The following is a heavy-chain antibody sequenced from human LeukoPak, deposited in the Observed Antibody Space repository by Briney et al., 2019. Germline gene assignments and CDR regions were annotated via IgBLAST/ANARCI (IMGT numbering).Heavy chain of an antibody. J-gene: IGHJ5*02. CDR1: GGSISSSSYS. Sequence: SETLSLTCTVSGGSISSSSYSWGWIRQPPGKGLEWIGSIYYSGSTYYNPSLKSRVTISVDTSKNQFSLKLSSVTAADTAVYYCARESSTILNWFDPWGQGTLVTVSS. CDR3: ARESSTILNWFDP. CDR2: IYYSGST. V-gene: IGHV4-39*02. D-gene: IGHD2-2*01.